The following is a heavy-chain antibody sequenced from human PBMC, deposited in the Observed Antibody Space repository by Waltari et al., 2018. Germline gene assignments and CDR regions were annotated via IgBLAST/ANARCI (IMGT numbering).Heavy chain of an antibody. CDR1: GDSFSNFF. D-gene: IGHD1-1*01. J-gene: IGHJ4*02. CDR3: GTGNGKTEY. V-gene: IGHV4-34*02. CDR2: NNDRGNT. Sequence: QVQLQQWGAGLLKPSETLSLTCTVYGDSFSNFFWCWIRQPPGKGLEWIGENNDRGNTYSNPSLKSRVTISVDTSKIQFSLKLSSVTAADTAVYYCGTGNGKTEYWDQGTLVTVSS.